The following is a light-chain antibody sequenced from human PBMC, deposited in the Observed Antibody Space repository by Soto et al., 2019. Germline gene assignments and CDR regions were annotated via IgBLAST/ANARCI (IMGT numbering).Light chain of an antibody. J-gene: IGLJ1*01. CDR2: AVS. CDR3: CSYAGSNTFA. Sequence: QSALTQPRSVSGSPGQSVTISCTGTSGDVGGYNFVSWYQQHPGKAPTLMIFAVSQWPSGVPDRFSGYKSGNTASLTVSGLQAEDEADYYCCSYAGSNTFAFGTGTKVTVL. V-gene: IGLV2-11*01. CDR1: SGDVGGYNF.